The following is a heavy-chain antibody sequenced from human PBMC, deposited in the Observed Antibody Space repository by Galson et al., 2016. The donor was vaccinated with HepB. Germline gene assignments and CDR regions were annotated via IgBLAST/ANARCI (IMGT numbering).Heavy chain of an antibody. V-gene: IGHV3-23*01. Sequence: SLRLSCAASGFTFNNYGMTWVRQAPGKGLEGVSRISRSGDSTDYADYVKGRFIISRDTTKNTLSLQVNSLRAEDTAVYYCVQGSTAPAVWGKGTTVTVSS. CDR2: ISRSGDST. CDR1: GFTFNNYG. CDR3: VQGSTAPAV. D-gene: IGHD2-2*01. J-gene: IGHJ6*04.